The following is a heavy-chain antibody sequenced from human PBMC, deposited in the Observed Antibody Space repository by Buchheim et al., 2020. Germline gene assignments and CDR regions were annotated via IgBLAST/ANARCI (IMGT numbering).Heavy chain of an antibody. CDR3: ARGIAATANPNWFDP. J-gene: IGHJ5*02. Sequence: EVQLVESGGGLVQPGGSLRLSCAASGFSFSSYWMHWVRQAPGRGLVWVSRITSDGSGTGYADSVTGRFTISRDNAKNTLYLQMNSLSPEDTAVYFCARGIAATANPNWFDPWGQGT. D-gene: IGHD6-25*01. CDR2: ITSDGSGT. V-gene: IGHV3-74*01. CDR1: GFSFSSYW.